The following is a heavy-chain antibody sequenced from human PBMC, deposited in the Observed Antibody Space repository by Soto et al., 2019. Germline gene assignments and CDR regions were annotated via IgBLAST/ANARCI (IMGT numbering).Heavy chain of an antibody. J-gene: IGHJ3*02. CDR1: GGTFSSYT. CDR3: ARWDEDGGNSADAFDI. Sequence: ASVKVSCKASGGTFSSYTISWVRQAPGQGLEWMGRIIPILGIANYAQKFQGRVTITADKSTSTAYMELSSLRSEDTAVYYCARWDEDGGNSADAFDIWGQGTMVTVSS. CDR2: IIPILGIA. V-gene: IGHV1-69*02. D-gene: IGHD2-21*02.